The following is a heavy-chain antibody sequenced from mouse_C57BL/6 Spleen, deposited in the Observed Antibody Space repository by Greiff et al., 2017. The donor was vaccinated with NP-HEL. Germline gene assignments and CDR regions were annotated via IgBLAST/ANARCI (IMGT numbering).Heavy chain of an antibody. V-gene: IGHV1-26*01. J-gene: IGHJ4*01. D-gene: IGHD5-1*01. Sequence: EVQLQQSGPELVKPGASVKISCKASGYTFTDYYMNWVKQSHGKSLEWIGDINPNNGGTSYNQKFKGKATLTVDKSSSTAYMELRSLTSEDSAVYYCARHLPSRAMDYWGQGTSVTVSS. CDR2: INPNNGGT. CDR3: ARHLPSRAMDY. CDR1: GYTFTDYY.